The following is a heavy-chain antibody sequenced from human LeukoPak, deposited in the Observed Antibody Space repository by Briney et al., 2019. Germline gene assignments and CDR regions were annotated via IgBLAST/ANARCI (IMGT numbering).Heavy chain of an antibody. V-gene: IGHV4-30-4*02. CDR1: GGSISSGDYY. J-gene: IGHJ1*01. CDR3: AGAYCGGDCYNPYFQH. Sequence: SDTLSLTCPVSGGSISSGDYYWSWIGQRPGDGLEWIGEIYYSGSHYYNPSLKSRITISAATSKNQFSLKQSSVTAADTAVYYCAGAYCGGDCYNPYFQHWGQGTLVTVSS. CDR2: IYYSGSH. D-gene: IGHD2-21*01.